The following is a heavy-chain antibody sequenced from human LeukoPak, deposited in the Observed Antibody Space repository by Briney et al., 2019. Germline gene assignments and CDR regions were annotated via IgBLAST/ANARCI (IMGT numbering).Heavy chain of an antibody. D-gene: IGHD3-22*01. V-gene: IGHV4-34*01. Sequence: GSLRLSCASSGFNFSNHGMPWVRQPPGKGLEWIGEINHSGSTNYNPSLKSRVTISVDTSKNQFSLKLSSVTAADTAVYYCARGLPRGSGYFILGGNVDYWGQGTLVTVSS. CDR1: GFNFSNHG. CDR3: ARGLPRGSGYFILGGNVDY. J-gene: IGHJ4*02. CDR2: INHSGST.